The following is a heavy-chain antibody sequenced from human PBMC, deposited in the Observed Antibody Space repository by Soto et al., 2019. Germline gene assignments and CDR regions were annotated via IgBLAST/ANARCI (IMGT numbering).Heavy chain of an antibody. CDR2: ISSSGSTI. V-gene: IGHV3-48*03. CDR3: ARPTRAYDSSGPLDY. D-gene: IGHD3-22*01. J-gene: IGHJ4*02. CDR1: GFTFSSYE. Sequence: PGGSLRLSCAASGFTFSSYEMNWVRQAPGKGLEWVSYISSSGSTIYYADSVKGRFTISRDNAKNSLYLQMNSLRAEDTAVYYCARPTRAYDSSGPLDYWGQGTLVTVYS.